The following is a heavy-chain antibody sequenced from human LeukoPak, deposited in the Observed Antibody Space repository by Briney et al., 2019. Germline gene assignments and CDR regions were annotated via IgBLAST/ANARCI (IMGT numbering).Heavy chain of an antibody. V-gene: IGHV3-21*01. Sequence: GGSLRLSCAASGFTFSSYSMNWVRQAPGKGLEWVSSISSSSSYIYYADSVKGRFTISRDNAKNSLYLQMNSLRAEDTAVYYCARDRGATTSFDYWGQGTLVTVSS. J-gene: IGHJ4*02. CDR3: ARDRGATTSFDY. D-gene: IGHD1-26*01. CDR2: ISSSSSYI. CDR1: GFTFSSYS.